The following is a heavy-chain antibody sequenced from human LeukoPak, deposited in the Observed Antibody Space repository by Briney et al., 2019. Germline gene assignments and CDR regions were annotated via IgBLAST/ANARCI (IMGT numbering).Heavy chain of an antibody. CDR3: ARSYDSIGYYFEADWFDP. CDR2: IIPDSGGT. J-gene: IGHJ5*02. D-gene: IGHD3-22*01. Sequence: GASVKVSCKASGYTFTGYYMHWVRQAPGQGLEWMGWIIPDSGGTNYAQKFQGRVTMTRDTSISTAYMELSRLRSDDTAVYYCARSYDSIGYYFEADWFDPWGQGTLVTVSS. V-gene: IGHV1-2*02. CDR1: GYTFTGYY.